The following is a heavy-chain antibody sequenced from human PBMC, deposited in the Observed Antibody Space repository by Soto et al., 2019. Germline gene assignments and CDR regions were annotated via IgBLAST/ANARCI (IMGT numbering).Heavy chain of an antibody. CDR3: ARSRMFGPSPFDI. CDR1: GGSISSSSYY. V-gene: IGHV4-39*01. Sequence: QLQLQESGPGLVKPSETLSLTCTVSGGSISSSSYYWGWIRQPPGKGLEWIGRIYYSGSTYYNPSLKSRVTTSVNTSTNKSPLQLSSVTAADTAVYYCARSRMFGPSPFDIWGQGTMVTVSS. D-gene: IGHD3-10*02. J-gene: IGHJ3*02. CDR2: IYYSGST.